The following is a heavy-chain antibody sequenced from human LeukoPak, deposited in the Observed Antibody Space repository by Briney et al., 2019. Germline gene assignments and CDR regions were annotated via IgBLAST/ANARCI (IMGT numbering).Heavy chain of an antibody. CDR3: ARVPLHDSSGHYYPH. J-gene: IGHJ1*01. CDR2: INGGNGNA. V-gene: IGHV1-3*01. Sequence: ASVKVSCTTSGYTFTNYGMHWVRQAPGQRLEWMGWINGGNGNAKYSQNFQGRVTIIRDTFASTAYMELSSLRSEDTAVYYCARVPLHDSSGHYYPHWGQGTLVTVSS. D-gene: IGHD3-22*01. CDR1: GYTFTNYG.